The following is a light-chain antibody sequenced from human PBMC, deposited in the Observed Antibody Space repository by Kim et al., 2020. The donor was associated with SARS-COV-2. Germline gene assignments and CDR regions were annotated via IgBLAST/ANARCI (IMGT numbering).Light chain of an antibody. J-gene: IGKJ5*01. CDR3: MQNIQLPT. V-gene: IGKV2D-29*02. Sequence: QPATISFESSQSLLHSNGKTYLFWYVQKPGQSPQLLVYEVSNRFSGVPDRVSGSGSGTEFTLKISRVEAEDVGVYYCMQNIQLPTFGQGTRLEIK. CDR1: QSLLHSNGKTY. CDR2: EVS.